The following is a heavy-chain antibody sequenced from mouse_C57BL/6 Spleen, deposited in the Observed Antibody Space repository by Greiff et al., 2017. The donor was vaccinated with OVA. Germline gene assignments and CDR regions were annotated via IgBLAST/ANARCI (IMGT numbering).Heavy chain of an antibody. V-gene: IGHV1-85*01. J-gene: IGHJ1*03. Sequence: VQLQQSGPELVRPGASVKLSCKASGYTFTSYDINWVKQRPGQGLEWIGWIYPRDGSTKYNEKFKGKATLTVDTSSSTAYMELRSLTSEDSAVYFCARSGYDYDWYFDVWGTGTTVTVSS. CDR2: IYPRDGST. CDR3: ARSGYDYDWYFDV. D-gene: IGHD2-4*01. CDR1: GYTFTSYD.